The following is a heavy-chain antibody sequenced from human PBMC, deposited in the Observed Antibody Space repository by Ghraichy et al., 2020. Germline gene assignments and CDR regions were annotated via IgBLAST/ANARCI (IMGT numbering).Heavy chain of an antibody. CDR3: AKDGAVAGISAPGP. D-gene: IGHD6-19*01. CDR2: ISYDGSDK. J-gene: IGHJ5*02. V-gene: IGHV3-30*18. CDR1: GFIFSTYG. Sequence: GSLRLSCAASGFIFSTYGMHWVRQAPGKGLEWVAVISYDGSDKYYEDSVKGRFTISRDNSKNTLYLQMNSLRAEDTAVYYCAKDGAVAGISAPGPWGQGTLVTVSS.